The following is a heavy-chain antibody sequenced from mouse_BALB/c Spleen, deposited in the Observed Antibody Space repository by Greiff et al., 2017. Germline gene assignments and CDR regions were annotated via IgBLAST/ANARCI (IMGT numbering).Heavy chain of an antibody. CDR3: ARLGITTSGMDY. CDR2: INPGSSTI. V-gene: IGHV4-2*02. CDR1: GFDFSRYW. D-gene: IGHD2-4*01. J-gene: IGHJ4*01. Sequence: DVQLVESGGGLVQPGGSLNLSCAASGFDFSRYWMSWARQAPGRGQEWIGEINPGSSTINYTPSLKDKFIISRDNAKNALYLQMSKVRSEDTALYYCARLGITTSGMDYWGQGTSVTVSS.